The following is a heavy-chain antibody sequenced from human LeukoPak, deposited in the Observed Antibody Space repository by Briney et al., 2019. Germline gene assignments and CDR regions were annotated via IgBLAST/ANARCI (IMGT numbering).Heavy chain of an antibody. CDR3: ASSASGYVTFDY. D-gene: IGHD5-12*01. CDR1: GFTFSDYY. V-gene: IGHV3-11*03. CDR2: ISSSDTYT. J-gene: IGHJ4*02. Sequence: TGGSLRLSCAASGFTFSDYYMSWIRQAPGKGLEWVSYISSSDTYTNYADSMKGRFTISRDNSKNTLYLQMNSLRAEDTAVYYCASSASGYVTFDYWGQGTLVTVSS.